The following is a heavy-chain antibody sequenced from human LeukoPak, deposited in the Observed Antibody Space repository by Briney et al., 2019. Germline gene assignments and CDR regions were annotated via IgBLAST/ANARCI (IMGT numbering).Heavy chain of an antibody. Sequence: GGSLRPSCAASGFTFSSYAMHWVRQAPGKGLEWVAVISYDGSNKYYADSVKGRFTISRDNSKNTLYLQMNSLRAEDTAVYYCARGGVATRKPPLDYWGQGTLVTVSS. V-gene: IGHV3-30*04. D-gene: IGHD5-12*01. CDR3: ARGGVATRKPPLDY. CDR2: ISYDGSNK. J-gene: IGHJ4*02. CDR1: GFTFSSYA.